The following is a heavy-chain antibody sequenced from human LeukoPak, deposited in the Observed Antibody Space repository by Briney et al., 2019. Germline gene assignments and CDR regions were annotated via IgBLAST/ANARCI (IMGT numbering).Heavy chain of an antibody. D-gene: IGHD1-7*01. CDR2: ISGSGGST. V-gene: IGHV3-23*01. CDR1: GFTFSSYA. Sequence: GGSLRLSCAASGFTFSSYAMRWVRQAPGKGLEWVSAISGSGGSTYYADSVKGRFTISRDNAKNSLYLQMNSLRAEDTAVYYCARDSGNYLDAFDIWGQGTMVTVSS. J-gene: IGHJ3*02. CDR3: ARDSGNYLDAFDI.